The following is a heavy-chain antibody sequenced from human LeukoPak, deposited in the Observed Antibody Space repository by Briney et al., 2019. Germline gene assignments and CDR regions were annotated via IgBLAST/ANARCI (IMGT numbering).Heavy chain of an antibody. Sequence: GGSLRLSCAASGFTFSSYSMNWVRQAPGKGLEWVSSISTSSSYIYYADSVKGRFTISRDNAKNSLSLQMNSLRAEDTAVCYCARVLYCTNGVCFHDAFDIWGQGTMVTVSS. CDR3: ARVLYCTNGVCFHDAFDI. V-gene: IGHV3-21*01. D-gene: IGHD2-8*01. CDR1: GFTFSSYS. J-gene: IGHJ3*02. CDR2: ISTSSSYI.